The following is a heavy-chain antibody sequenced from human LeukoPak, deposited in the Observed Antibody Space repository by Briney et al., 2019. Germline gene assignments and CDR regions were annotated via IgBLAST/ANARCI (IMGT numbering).Heavy chain of an antibody. CDR1: GFTFDNYG. V-gene: IGHV3-20*04. D-gene: IGHD3-22*01. CDR2: ITWNGDRT. J-gene: IGHJ4*02. Sequence: GSLRLSCAASGFTFDNYGMSWARQAPGKGLEWVSGITWNGDRTGYADSVKGRFTISRDNAKNFLYLQMDSLRVEDTALYYCASDYYYDSTGYYGLGYWGQGSLVTVSS. CDR3: ASDYYYDSTGYYGLGY.